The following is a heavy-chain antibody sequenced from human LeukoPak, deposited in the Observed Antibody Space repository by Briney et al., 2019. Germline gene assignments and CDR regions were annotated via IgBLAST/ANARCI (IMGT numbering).Heavy chain of an antibody. CDR1: GFTFSSYW. CDR2: INSDGSST. D-gene: IGHD6-13*01. V-gene: IGHV3-74*01. J-gene: IGHJ6*03. CDR3: ARDAAVQQLGYYYYYMDV. Sequence: AGGSLRLSCAASGFTFSSYWMHWVRQAPGKGLVWVSRINSDGSSTSYADSVKGRFTISRDNAKNTLYLQMNSLRAEDTAVYYCARDAAVQQLGYYYYYMDVWGKGTTVTVSS.